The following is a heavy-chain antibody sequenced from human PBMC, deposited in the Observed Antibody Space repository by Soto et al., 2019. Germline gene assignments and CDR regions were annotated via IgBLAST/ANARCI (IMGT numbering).Heavy chain of an antibody. Sequence: SETLSLTCPVSGASIRNYYWSWIRQPPGKGLEWIGYMYYSGSTNYNPSLKSRVTISVDTSKSQFSLKLSSVTAADTAVYYCARLMGSYAFDIWGQGTMVTVSS. CDR3: ARLMGSYAFDI. V-gene: IGHV4-59*08. CDR2: MYYSGST. CDR1: GASIRNYY. J-gene: IGHJ3*02. D-gene: IGHD3-10*01.